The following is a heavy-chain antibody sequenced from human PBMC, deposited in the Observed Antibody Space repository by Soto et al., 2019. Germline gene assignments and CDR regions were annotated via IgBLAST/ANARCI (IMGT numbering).Heavy chain of an antibody. V-gene: IGHV4-59*01. Sequence: QVQLQESGPGLVKPSETLSLTCTVSGASINSYYWSWIRQYPGKGLEYIGYVSYSGSTNYNPSLKRRVTISVDTSKKQFSLKLSSVTAADTAMYYCARSQYNYSTPGFDYWGQGTLVTVSP. J-gene: IGHJ4*02. CDR2: VSYSGST. CDR1: GASINSYY. D-gene: IGHD1-20*01. CDR3: ARSQYNYSTPGFDY.